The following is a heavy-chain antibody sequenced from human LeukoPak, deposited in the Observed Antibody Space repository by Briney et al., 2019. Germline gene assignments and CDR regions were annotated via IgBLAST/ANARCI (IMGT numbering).Heavy chain of an antibody. CDR3: AKVDDYVWGSPKGFDY. V-gene: IGHV3-53*05. CDR1: GFTVSSNS. CDR2: IYSAGNT. D-gene: IGHD3-16*01. J-gene: IGHJ4*02. Sequence: GGSLRLSCTVSGFTVSSNSMSWVRQAPGKGLEWVSFIYSAGNTHYSDSVKGRFTISIDNSKNTLYLQMNSLRAEDTALYYCAKVDDYVWGSPKGFDYWGQGTLVTVSS.